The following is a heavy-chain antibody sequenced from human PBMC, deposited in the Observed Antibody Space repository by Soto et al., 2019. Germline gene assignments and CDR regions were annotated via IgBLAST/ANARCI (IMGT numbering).Heavy chain of an antibody. CDR3: AKEKAAASRGDLAFDI. J-gene: IGHJ3*02. CDR1: GFTFSSYA. D-gene: IGHD6-13*01. Sequence: EVQLLESGGGLVQPGGSLRLSCAASGFTFSSYAMSWVRQAPGKGLEWVSAISGSGGSTYYADSVKGRFTISRDNSKYTLYLQMNSLRAEDTAVYYCAKEKAAASRGDLAFDIWGQGTMVTVSS. CDR2: ISGSGGST. V-gene: IGHV3-23*01.